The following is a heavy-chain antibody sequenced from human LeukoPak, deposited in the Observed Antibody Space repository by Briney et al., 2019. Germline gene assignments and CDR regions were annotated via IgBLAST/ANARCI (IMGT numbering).Heavy chain of an antibody. CDR1: GGSFGSHH. CDR2: IYASGTT. CDR3: ARGDSGGATRFDY. Sequence: PSETLSLTCTISGGSFGSHHWNWIRQPAGKGLEWIGRIYASGTTLYDPSLSSRVTMSVDTSNNQFSLKLTSVTAADTAVYYCARGDSGGATRFDYWGQGTLVTVSS. V-gene: IGHV4-4*07. D-gene: IGHD1-26*01. J-gene: IGHJ4*02.